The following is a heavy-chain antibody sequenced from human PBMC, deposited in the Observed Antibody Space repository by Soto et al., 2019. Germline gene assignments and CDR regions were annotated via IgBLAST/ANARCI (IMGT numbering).Heavy chain of an antibody. D-gene: IGHD2-8*02. Sequence: QVQLVQSEAEVKRPESSMKVSCKPSGGTFNNYAINWVRQAPGQGLEWRGGIIPISGTTKYAQKFQGRVTITADKSTSTVYMDLSSLRSEDTAVYYCARWGGLSCSGAVCFKKPFDYWGQGTLVTVSS. CDR2: IIPISGTT. V-gene: IGHV1-69*06. CDR1: GGTFNNYA. J-gene: IGHJ4*02. CDR3: ARWGGLSCSGAVCFKKPFDY.